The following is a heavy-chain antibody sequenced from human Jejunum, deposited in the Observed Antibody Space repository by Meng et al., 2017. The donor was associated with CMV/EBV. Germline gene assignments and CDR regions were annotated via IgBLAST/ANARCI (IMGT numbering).Heavy chain of an antibody. CDR2: IKNDGTYT. V-gene: IGHV3-74*03. J-gene: IGHJ4*02. CDR1: GFTFRSHW. Sequence: VQLVESXGGSVHPGGSLRLSCGVSGFTFRSHWMHWVRQRPGKGLVSIARIKNDGTYTTYAESVRGRFTISRDNAANTVYLQMNGLRVEDSAVYYCARVGYSGNWDPLDYWGQGTLVTVSS. CDR3: ARVGYSGNWDPLDY. D-gene: IGHD5-18*01.